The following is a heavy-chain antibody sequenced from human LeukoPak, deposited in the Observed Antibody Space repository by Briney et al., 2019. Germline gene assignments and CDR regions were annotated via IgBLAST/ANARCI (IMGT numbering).Heavy chain of an antibody. D-gene: IGHD6-13*01. V-gene: IGHV1-2*02. CDR1: GYTFTGYY. CDR3: VVAAGTRFRFHY. Sequence: ASVKVSCTASGYTFTGYYMHWVRQAPGQGLEWMGWINPNSGGTNYAQKFQGRVIMTRDTSISTAYMELSRLRSDDTAVYYCVVAAGTRFRFHYWGQGTLVTVSS. J-gene: IGHJ4*02. CDR2: INPNSGGT.